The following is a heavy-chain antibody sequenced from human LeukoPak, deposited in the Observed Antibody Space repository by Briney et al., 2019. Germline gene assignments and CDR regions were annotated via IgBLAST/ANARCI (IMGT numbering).Heavy chain of an antibody. CDR3: ARGRGSSGSTSFDY. Sequence: PSETLSLTCTVSSGSISTSNYYWGWVRQPPGKALEWIGNIFYSGSTYYSPSLKSRVTISLDTSRNQFSLKLNSVTAADTAVYYCARGRGSSGSTSFDYWGQGTLVTVSS. J-gene: IGHJ4*02. D-gene: IGHD6-19*01. CDR2: IFYSGST. V-gene: IGHV4-39*07. CDR1: SGSISTSNYY.